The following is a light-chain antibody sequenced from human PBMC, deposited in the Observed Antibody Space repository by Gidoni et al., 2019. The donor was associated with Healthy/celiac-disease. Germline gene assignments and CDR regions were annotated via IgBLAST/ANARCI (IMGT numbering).Light chain of an antibody. Sequence: SYELPQPPSVSVSPGQTASITCSGDNLVDKYACWYQQKTGQSPVLVIYQDSKRPSGIPERFSGSNSGNTATLTISGTQAMDEADYYCQAWDSSTAVFGGGTKLTVL. V-gene: IGLV3-1*01. J-gene: IGLJ2*01. CDR2: QDS. CDR3: QAWDSSTAV. CDR1: NLVDKY.